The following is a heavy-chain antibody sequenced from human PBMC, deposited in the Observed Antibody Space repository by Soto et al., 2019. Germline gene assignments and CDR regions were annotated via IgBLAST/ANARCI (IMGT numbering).Heavy chain of an antibody. D-gene: IGHD2-15*01. V-gene: IGHV3-15*01. J-gene: IGHJ4*02. Sequence: EVQLVESGGDLVKPGETLKLSCTARGFTFSNAWMSWVRQAPGKGLEWVGHIKSKKNGGTTDYAASVKGRFTISRDDSKNPVYLQMDSLKTEDTAVYYCTTDLRRAKSGDSCFIDYWGQGTLVSVSS. CDR3: TTDLRRAKSGDSCFIDY. CDR2: IKSKKNGGTT. CDR1: GFTFSNAW.